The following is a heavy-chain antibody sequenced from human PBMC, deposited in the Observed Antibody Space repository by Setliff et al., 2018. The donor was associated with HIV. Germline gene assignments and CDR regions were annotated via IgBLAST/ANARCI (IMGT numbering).Heavy chain of an antibody. D-gene: IGHD3-16*02. CDR2: INHSGST. CDR3: ARGRFVGFDY. CDR1: GGSLSGYY. J-gene: IGHJ4*02. Sequence: SETLSLTCAVYGGSLSGYYWSWIRQPPGKGLEWIGEINHSGSTNYNPSLKSRVTISVDTSKNQFSLNLTPVTAADTAVYYCARGRFVGFDYWGQGTLVTVSS. V-gene: IGHV4-34*01.